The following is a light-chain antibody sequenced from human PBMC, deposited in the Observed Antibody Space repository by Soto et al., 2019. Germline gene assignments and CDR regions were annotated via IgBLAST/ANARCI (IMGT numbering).Light chain of an antibody. CDR3: MQGTRWPWT. CDR2: KVS. J-gene: IGKJ1*01. CDR1: QSLVYSDGNTY. Sequence: IVVTQSPLSLPVTLGQPASISRNSSQSLVYSDGNTYLNWFHQRPGQSPRRLIYKVSNRDSGVPDRFSGSGSGTDFTLKINRVEAEDVGVYYCMQGTRWPWTFGQGTKVEIK. V-gene: IGKV2-30*01.